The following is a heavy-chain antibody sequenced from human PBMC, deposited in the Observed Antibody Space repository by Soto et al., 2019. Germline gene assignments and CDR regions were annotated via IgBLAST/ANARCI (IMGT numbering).Heavy chain of an antibody. D-gene: IGHD6-19*01. CDR1: GGTFNKYA. Sequence: QVQLVQSGAAVRKPGSSVEVYCKASGGTFNKYAITWVRQAPRQGLEWMGGIVSLYGTTNYAQKYRGRVTISADESKSTAYLKLSSLRSEDTAVYYCASGVGARSARCGWPDYAFDLWSQGTMV. J-gene: IGHJ3*01. CDR3: ASGVGARSARCGWPDYAFDL. V-gene: IGHV1-69*01. CDR2: IVSLYGTT.